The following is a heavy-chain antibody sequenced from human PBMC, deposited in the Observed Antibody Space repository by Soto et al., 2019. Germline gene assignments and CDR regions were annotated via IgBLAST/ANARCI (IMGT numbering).Heavy chain of an antibody. CDR3: ASGYDYVWGSYPFFDY. V-gene: IGHV3-21*01. Sequence: GGSLRLSCAASGFTFSSYSMNWFRQAPGKGLEWVSSISSSSSYIYYADSVKGRFTISRDNAKNSLYLQMNSLRAEDTAVYYCASGYDYVWGSYPFFDYWGQGTLVTVSS. CDR1: GFTFSSYS. D-gene: IGHD3-16*01. J-gene: IGHJ4*02. CDR2: ISSSSSYI.